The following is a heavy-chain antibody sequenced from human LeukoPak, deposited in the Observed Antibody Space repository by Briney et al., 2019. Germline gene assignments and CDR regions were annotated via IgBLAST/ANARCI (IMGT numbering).Heavy chain of an antibody. Sequence: ASVKVSCKASGYTFTNYDINWVRQATGQGLEWMGYMNPNSGITTYAQKFQGRVTMTRNTPISTAYMELSSLRSEDTAVYYCARVPRELGAYWGQGTLVTVSS. CDR3: ARVPRELGAY. CDR1: GYTFTNYD. V-gene: IGHV1-8*01. CDR2: MNPNSGIT. D-gene: IGHD3-16*01. J-gene: IGHJ4*02.